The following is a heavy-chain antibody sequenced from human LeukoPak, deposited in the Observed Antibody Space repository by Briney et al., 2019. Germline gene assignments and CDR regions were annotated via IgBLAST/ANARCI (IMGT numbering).Heavy chain of an antibody. D-gene: IGHD3-22*01. V-gene: IGHV1-2*02. CDR2: INPNSGGT. Sequence: ASVKVSCKASGYTFTGYYMHWVRQAPGQGLEWMGWINPNSGGTNYAQKFQGRVTMTRDTSISTAYMELSRLRSDDTAVYYCARESGYYYDSSGSPWSFDYWGQGTLVTVSS. CDR1: GYTFTGYY. CDR3: ARESGYYYDSSGSPWSFDY. J-gene: IGHJ4*02.